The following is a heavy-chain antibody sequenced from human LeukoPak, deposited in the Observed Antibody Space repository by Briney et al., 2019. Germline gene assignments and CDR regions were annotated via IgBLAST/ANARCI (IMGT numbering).Heavy chain of an antibody. Sequence: ASVKVSCKASGYTFTNYYIHWMRQAPGQGLEWMGMINPGVGGTAYAQKFQGRVTMTRDTSTSTVYIELRSLRSEDTAVYYCEREYHGGLFDYWGQGTLVTASS. J-gene: IGHJ4*02. CDR1: GYTFTNYY. CDR3: EREYHGGLFDY. V-gene: IGHV1-46*01. CDR2: INPGVGGT. D-gene: IGHD2-15*01.